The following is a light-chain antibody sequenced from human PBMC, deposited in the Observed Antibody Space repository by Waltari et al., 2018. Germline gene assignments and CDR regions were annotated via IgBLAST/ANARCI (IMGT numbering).Light chain of an antibody. CDR1: GPNIGAGYD. CDR2: GSS. J-gene: IGLJ3*02. CDR3: QSYDTSLSVV. Sequence: QSVLTQPPSVSGAPGQRVPISCPGSGPNIGAGYDVHWYQQLPRAAPKLLIYGSSTRPLGVPDRFFGSTSGTSASLAITGLQAEDEADYYCQSYDTSLSVVFGGGTKLTVL. V-gene: IGLV1-40*01.